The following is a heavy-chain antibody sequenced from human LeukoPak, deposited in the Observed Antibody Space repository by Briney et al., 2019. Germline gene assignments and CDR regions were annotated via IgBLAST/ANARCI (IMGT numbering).Heavy chain of an antibody. CDR1: GYAFTNYA. CDR3: ARGYCSSATCRHFDY. V-gene: IGHV1-18*01. J-gene: IGHJ4*02. D-gene: IGHD2-2*01. Sequence: ASVKVSCKASGYAFTNYAISWVRQAPGQGLEWMGWISVYNGNTNYAQKLQGRVTMTADTSTTTAYMELRSLRSDDTAVYYCARGYCSSATCRHFDYWGQGALVTISS. CDR2: ISVYNGNT.